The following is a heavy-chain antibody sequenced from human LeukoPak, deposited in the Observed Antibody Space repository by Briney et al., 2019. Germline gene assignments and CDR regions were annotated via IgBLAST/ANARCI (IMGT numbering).Heavy chain of an antibody. J-gene: IGHJ6*02. CDR1: GYMFINYW. D-gene: IGHD5-12*01. CDR3: ARLGSGYHYNHYYGLDV. CDR2: VYAGDSVT. Sequence: GESLKISCKGSGYMFINYWIAWVRQMPGKGLEWMGIVYAGDSVTRYSPSFQGQVTMSADRSTITAYLQWSSLTASDSAMYYCARLGSGYHYNHYYGLDVWGQGTTVTVS. V-gene: IGHV5-51*01.